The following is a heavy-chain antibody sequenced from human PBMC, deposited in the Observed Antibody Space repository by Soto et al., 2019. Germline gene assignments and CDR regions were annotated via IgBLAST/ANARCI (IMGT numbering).Heavy chain of an antibody. CDR1: GYSFTNYW. D-gene: IGHD1-20*01. Sequence: PXESLNISCKASGYSFTNYWIAWVRQMPGKGLEYMGIIYPGDSDTRKSPSFQGQVTISADTSINTAYLQWSTLEASDTAMYYCTRAITGISDPYHFHLWGQGTLVTVSS. CDR3: TRAITGISDPYHFHL. V-gene: IGHV5-51*01. J-gene: IGHJ4*02. CDR2: IYPGDSDT.